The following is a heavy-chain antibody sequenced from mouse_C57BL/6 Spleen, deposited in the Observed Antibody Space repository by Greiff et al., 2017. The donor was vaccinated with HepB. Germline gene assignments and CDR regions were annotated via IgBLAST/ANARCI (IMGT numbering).Heavy chain of an antibody. V-gene: IGHV1-55*01. CDR3: ARGYYYGSSYGFDY. Sequence: VQLQQPGAELVKPGASVKMSCKASGYTFTSYWITWVKQRPGQGLEWIGDIYPGSGSTNYNEKFKSKATLTVDTSSSTAYLQLSSLTSEDSAVYYCARGYYYGSSYGFDYWGQGTTLTVSS. D-gene: IGHD1-1*01. CDR1: GYTFTSYW. CDR2: IYPGSGST. J-gene: IGHJ2*01.